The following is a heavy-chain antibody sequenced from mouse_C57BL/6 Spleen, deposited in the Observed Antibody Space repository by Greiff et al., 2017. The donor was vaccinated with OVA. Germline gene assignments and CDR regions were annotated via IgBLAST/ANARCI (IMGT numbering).Heavy chain of an antibody. V-gene: IGHV8-12*01. Sequence: QVQLKQSGPGILQSSQTLSLTCSFSGFSLSTSGMGVSWIRQPSGKGLEWLAHIYWDDDKRYNPSLKSRLTISKDTSRNQVFLKITSVDTADTATYYCAYSNPKLSYAMDYWGQGTSVTVSS. J-gene: IGHJ4*01. CDR3: AYSNPKLSYAMDY. CDR2: IYWDDDK. CDR1: GFSLSTSGMG. D-gene: IGHD2-5*01.